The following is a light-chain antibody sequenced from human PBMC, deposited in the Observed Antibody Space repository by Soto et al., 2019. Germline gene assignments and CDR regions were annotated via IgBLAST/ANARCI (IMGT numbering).Light chain of an antibody. CDR1: SGHSSYI. CDR3: ETWDSNSWV. V-gene: IGLV4-60*02. J-gene: IGLJ3*02. Sequence: QSVLTQSSSASASLGSSVKLTCTLSSGHSSYIIAWHQQQPGKAPRYLMKLEGSGSYNKGSGVPDRFSGPSSGADRYLTISNHQFEDEADYYCETWDSNSWVFGGGTKLTVL. CDR2: LEGSGSY.